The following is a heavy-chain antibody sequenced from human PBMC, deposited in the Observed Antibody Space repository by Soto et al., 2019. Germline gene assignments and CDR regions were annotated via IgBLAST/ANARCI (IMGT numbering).Heavy chain of an antibody. Sequence: ASVKVSCKASGYTLTSYYMHWVRQAPGQGLEWMGIINPSGGSTSYAQKFQGRVTMTRDTSTSTVYMELSSLRSEDTAVYYCARERAEQQLVRGDWFDPWGQGTLVTVSS. CDR1: GYTLTSYY. CDR2: INPSGGST. J-gene: IGHJ5*02. D-gene: IGHD6-13*01. V-gene: IGHV1-46*01. CDR3: ARERAEQQLVRGDWFDP.